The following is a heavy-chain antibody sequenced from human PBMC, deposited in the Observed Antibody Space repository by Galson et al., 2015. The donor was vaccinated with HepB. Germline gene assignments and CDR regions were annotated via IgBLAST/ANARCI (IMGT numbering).Heavy chain of an antibody. CDR3: ATLIGFDP. D-gene: IGHD2/OR15-2a*01. J-gene: IGHJ5*02. V-gene: IGHV4-34*01. CDR1: GRSLSDYF. Sequence: ETLSLTCAVYGRSLSDYFWSWIRQPPGKGLEWIGEINHSGSTNYNPSLKSRVTISIDTSKNQFSLKLSSVSAADTGVYYCATLIGFDPWGQGTLVTVSS. CDR2: INHSGST.